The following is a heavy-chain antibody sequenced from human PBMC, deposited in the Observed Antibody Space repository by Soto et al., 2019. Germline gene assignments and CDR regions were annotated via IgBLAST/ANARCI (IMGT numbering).Heavy chain of an antibody. CDR2: IYYSGST. CDR1: GGSISSGGYY. D-gene: IGHD1-20*01. CDR3: ARAIKGVLFPTGAFDI. Sequence: QVQLQESGPGLVKPSQTLSLTCTVSGGSISSGGYYWSWIRQHPGKGLEWIGYIYYSGSTYYNPSLKSRVTISVDTSKNQFSLKLSSVTAADTAVYYCARAIKGVLFPTGAFDIWGQGTMVTVSS. V-gene: IGHV4-31*03. J-gene: IGHJ3*02.